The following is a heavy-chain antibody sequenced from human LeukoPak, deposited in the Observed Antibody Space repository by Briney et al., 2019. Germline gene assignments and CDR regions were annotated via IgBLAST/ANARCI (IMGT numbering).Heavy chain of an antibody. J-gene: IGHJ4*02. CDR2: ISNNGGYT. V-gene: IGHV3-23*01. D-gene: IGHD3-10*01. CDR3: ARGGVVRGVDY. Sequence: PGGSPRLSCAASGFTFSSSAMSWVRQAAGTGLEWVSAISNNGGYTYYADSVQGRFTISRDNSKSTLCLQMNSLRAEDTAVYYCARGGVVRGVDYWGQGTLVTVSS. CDR1: GFTFSSSA.